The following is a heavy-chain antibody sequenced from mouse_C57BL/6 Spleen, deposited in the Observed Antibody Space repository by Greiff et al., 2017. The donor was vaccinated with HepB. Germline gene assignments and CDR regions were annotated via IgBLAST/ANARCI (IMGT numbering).Heavy chain of an antibody. J-gene: IGHJ2*01. CDR1: GYAFSSSW. Sequence: VQLQQSGPELVKPGASVKISCKASGYAFSSSWMNWVKQRPGKGLEWIGRIYPGDGDTNYNGKFKGKATLTADKSSSTAYMQLSSLTSEDSAVYFCARRGDLNFPFDYWGQGTTLTVSS. D-gene: IGHD1-3*01. CDR2: IYPGDGDT. CDR3: ARRGDLNFPFDY. V-gene: IGHV1-82*01.